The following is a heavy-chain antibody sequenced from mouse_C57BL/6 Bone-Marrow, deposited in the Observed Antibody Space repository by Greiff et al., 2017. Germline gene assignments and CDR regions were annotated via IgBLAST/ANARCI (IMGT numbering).Heavy chain of an antibody. D-gene: IGHD6-1*01. CDR1: GYTFTSYW. V-gene: IGHV1-69*01. CDR3: ARAAKFYWYFDV. Sequence: QVQLQQPGAELVMPGASVKLSCKASGYTFTSYWMHWVKQRPGQGLEWIGEIDPSDSYTNYNQKFKGKSTLTVDKSSSTAYMQLSSLTSEDSAVYYCARAAKFYWYFDVWGTGTTVTVSS. J-gene: IGHJ1*03. CDR2: IDPSDSYT.